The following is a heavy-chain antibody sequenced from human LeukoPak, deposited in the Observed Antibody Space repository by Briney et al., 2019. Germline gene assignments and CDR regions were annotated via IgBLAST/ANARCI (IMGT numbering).Heavy chain of an antibody. Sequence: GGSLRLSYSASGFTVSCSHMMWARQAPGKGLEWVSVIYAGGSTYYADSVKGRFTISRHNSNNTLYLQMNSLRPEDTAVYFCARRPEYSAYFDYWGPGTLVTVSS. J-gene: IGHJ4*02. V-gene: IGHV3-53*04. D-gene: IGHD1-26*01. CDR3: ARRPEYSAYFDY. CDR1: GFTVSCSH. CDR2: IYAGGST.